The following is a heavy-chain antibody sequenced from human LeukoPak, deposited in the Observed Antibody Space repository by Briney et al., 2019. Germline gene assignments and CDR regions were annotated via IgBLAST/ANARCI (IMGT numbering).Heavy chain of an antibody. J-gene: IGHJ4*02. CDR3: ARDGPYYYDSSGYHEY. V-gene: IGHV3-48*04. Sequence: GGSLRLSCAASGFTFSSYSMNWVRQAPGKGLEWVSYISSSSSTIYYADSVKGRFTIFRDNAKNSLYLQMNSLRAEDTAVYYCARDGPYYYDSSGYHEYWGQGTLVTVSS. D-gene: IGHD3-22*01. CDR2: ISSSSSTI. CDR1: GFTFSSYS.